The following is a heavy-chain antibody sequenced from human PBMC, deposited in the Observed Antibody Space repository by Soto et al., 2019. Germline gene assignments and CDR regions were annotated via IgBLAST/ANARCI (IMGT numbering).Heavy chain of an antibody. J-gene: IGHJ4*02. CDR2: IIPIFGTA. D-gene: IGHD3-3*01. CDR1: GGTFSSYA. V-gene: IGHV1-69*01. CDR3: AREEVGLFDY. Sequence: QVQLVXXGXXXKKPGSSVKXSCKASGGTFSSYAISXVRXAPGQGLEWMGGIIPIFGTANYAQKFQGRVTITADESTSTAYMELSSLRSEDTAVYYCAREEVGLFDYWGQGTLVTVSS.